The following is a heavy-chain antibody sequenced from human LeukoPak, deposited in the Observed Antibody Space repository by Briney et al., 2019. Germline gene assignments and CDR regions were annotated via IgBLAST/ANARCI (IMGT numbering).Heavy chain of an antibody. V-gene: IGHV3-9*01. J-gene: IGHJ4*02. Sequence: GGSLRLSCAASGFKFDDYAMHWVRQSPGKGLEWVAGISWNSGRIVYADSVKGRFTISRDNSKNTLSLQMNSLRPEDTAVYYCAKGCCSGTSCYSGLDWGQGTLVTVSS. CDR1: GFKFDDYA. CDR3: AKGCCSGTSCYSGLD. D-gene: IGHD2-2*01. CDR2: ISWNSGRI.